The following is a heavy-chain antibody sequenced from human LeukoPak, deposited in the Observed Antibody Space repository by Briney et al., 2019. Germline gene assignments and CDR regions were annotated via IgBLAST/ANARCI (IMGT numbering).Heavy chain of an antibody. V-gene: IGHV3-66*01. J-gene: IGHJ4*02. CDR1: GFNITSNY. CDR2: IYSGGFT. CDR3: AKAVVPAAITRFDY. Sequence: GGSLRLSCAASGFNITSNYMNWVRQAPGKGLEWVAIIYSGGFTYYRDSVKGRFTIYRDNSKNTVYLQMNSLRVEDTAVYYCAKAVVPAAITRFDYWGQGTLVTVSS. D-gene: IGHD2-2*02.